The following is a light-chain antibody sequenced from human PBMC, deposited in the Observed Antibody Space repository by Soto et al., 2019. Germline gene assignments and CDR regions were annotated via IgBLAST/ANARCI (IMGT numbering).Light chain of an antibody. J-gene: IGKJ1*01. CDR3: QQSHTYRT. V-gene: IGKV1-5*03. CDR2: KAS. Sequence: DIQMTQSPSTLSASVGDRVTISCRASQSISSWLAWYQQKPGKAPKLLIYKASTLESGVPSRFSGSGSGTEFTLTISSLQPDDFATYYCQQSHTYRTFGRGTKVEIK. CDR1: QSISSW.